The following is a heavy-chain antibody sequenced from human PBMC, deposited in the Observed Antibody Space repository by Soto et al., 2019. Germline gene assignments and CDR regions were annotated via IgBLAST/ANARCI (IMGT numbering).Heavy chain of an antibody. CDR3: ALPSCGGDCYSPFDY. V-gene: IGHV3-23*01. D-gene: IGHD2-21*02. CDR1: GVGLSKYA. CDR2: ISGNSCKT. Sequence: EVQLLESGGGFVQPGGALRLSCTASGVGLSKYAISWVRQAQGKGLEWVSVISGNSCKTDYAESVKGRFSISRDKSENTVYLQMNRLRAEDTAVYYCALPSCGGDCYSPFDYWGQGTLVTVSS. J-gene: IGHJ4*02.